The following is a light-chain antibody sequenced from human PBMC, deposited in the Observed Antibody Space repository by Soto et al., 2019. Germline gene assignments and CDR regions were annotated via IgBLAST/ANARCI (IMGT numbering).Light chain of an antibody. V-gene: IGKV1-5*03. J-gene: IGKJ1*01. CDR2: KAS. Sequence: DIQMTQSPYTLSASVGDRVTITCRASQSISSWLAWYQQKPGKAPKLLIYKASSSDTGVPSRFSGSGSGTEFTLTISSLQPDDFATYYCQQYSSYWTFGQGTKVEIK. CDR3: QQYSSYWT. CDR1: QSISSW.